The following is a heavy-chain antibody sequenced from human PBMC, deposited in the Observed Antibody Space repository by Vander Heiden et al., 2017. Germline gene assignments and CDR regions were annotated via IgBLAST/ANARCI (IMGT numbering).Heavy chain of an antibody. CDR3: ARPLYCSSTSCYTGVGGY. D-gene: IGHD2-2*02. CDR1: GFTFSRYA. V-gene: IGHV3-30-3*01. Sequence: QLQLVESGGGVVQPGRSLRLSCAASGFTFSRYAMLWVRQAPGKGLEWVAVISYDGSNKYYADSVKGRFTISRDNSKNTLYLQMNSLRAEDTAVYYCARPLYCSSTSCYTGVGGYWGQGTLVTVSS. J-gene: IGHJ4*02. CDR2: ISYDGSNK.